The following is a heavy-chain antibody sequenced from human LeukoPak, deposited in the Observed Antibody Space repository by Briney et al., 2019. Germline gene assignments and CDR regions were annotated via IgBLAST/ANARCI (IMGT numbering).Heavy chain of an antibody. Sequence: SETLSLTCTVSGYSISSGYYWGWIRQPPGQGLEWIGIIYHSGSTYYNPSLKSRVTISVDTSKNQFSLKLSSVTAADTAVYYCARRTTYFGFRPSESPSCFDYWGQGTLVTVSS. CDR1: GYSISSGYY. V-gene: IGHV4-38-2*02. J-gene: IGHJ4*02. CDR3: ARRTTYFGFRPSESPSCFDY. CDR2: IYHSGST. D-gene: IGHD3-9*01.